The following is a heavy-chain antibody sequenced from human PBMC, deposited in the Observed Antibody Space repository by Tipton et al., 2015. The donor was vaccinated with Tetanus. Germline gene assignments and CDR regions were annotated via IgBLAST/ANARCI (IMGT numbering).Heavy chain of an antibody. CDR1: GCSFTSYW. J-gene: IGHJ6*02. Sequence: QLVQSGPEVKKPGESLKISCKGSGCSFTSYWIGWVRQMPGKGLEWMGIIYPGDSDTRYSPSFQGQVTISADKSISTAYLQWSSLKASDTAMYYCARRLRYYDSSGYYYYYYGMDVWGQGTTVTVSS. CDR3: ARRLRYYDSSGYYYYYYGMDV. D-gene: IGHD3-22*01. V-gene: IGHV5-51*01. CDR2: IYPGDSDT.